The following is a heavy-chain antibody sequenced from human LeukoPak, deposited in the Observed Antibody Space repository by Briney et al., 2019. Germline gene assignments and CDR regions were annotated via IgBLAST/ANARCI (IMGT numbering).Heavy chain of an antibody. D-gene: IGHD3-10*01. V-gene: IGHV4-59*01. CDR1: GGSFNDYY. Sequence: SETLSLTCTVSGGSFNDYYWSWIRQSPGQGLEWIGYVFHSGSTAYNPSLKSRATISVDSYENQFALKLTSVTAADTALYYCARDGPQQFGRHYFDYWGHGILVTVSS. CDR3: ARDGPQQFGRHYFDY. CDR2: VFHSGST. J-gene: IGHJ4*01.